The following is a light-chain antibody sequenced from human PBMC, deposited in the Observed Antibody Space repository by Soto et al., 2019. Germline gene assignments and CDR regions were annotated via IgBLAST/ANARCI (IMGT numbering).Light chain of an antibody. V-gene: IGKV1-5*01. J-gene: IGKJ1*01. Sequence: DIQMTHSPSTLPASVGARVTITCRASQSIDRLLAWYQQKPWKAPKILIYHASSFENGVPSRLSGSGSGTEFTLTISSLQPDDFATYYCQHYNSYGTFGQGTKVYIK. CDR2: HAS. CDR3: QHYNSYGT. CDR1: QSIDRL.